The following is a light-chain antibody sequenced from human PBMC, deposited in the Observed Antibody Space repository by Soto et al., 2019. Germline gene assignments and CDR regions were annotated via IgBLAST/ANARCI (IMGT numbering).Light chain of an antibody. CDR3: QHRSNWPAT. J-gene: IGKJ2*01. V-gene: IGKV1-5*03. CDR2: KAS. Sequence: DIQMTQSPSTLSASVGDRVTITCRASQSISSWLAWYQQKPGKAPKLLIYKASSLESGVPSRFSGSGSGTEFTLTISSLQPDDFATYYCQHRSNWPATFGQGTKVEI. CDR1: QSISSW.